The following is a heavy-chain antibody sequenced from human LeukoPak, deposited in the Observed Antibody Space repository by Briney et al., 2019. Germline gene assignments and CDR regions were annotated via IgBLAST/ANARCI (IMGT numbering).Heavy chain of an antibody. CDR1: GFTFSSYD. CDR3: AREANSDDSSGSFDY. V-gene: IGHV3-13*01. D-gene: IGHD3-22*01. J-gene: IGHJ4*02. CDR2: IGTAGDT. Sequence: GGSLRLSCAASGFTFSSYDMHWVRHATGKGLEWVSAIGTAGDTYYPGSVKGRFTISRENAKNSLYLQMNSLRAGDTAVYYCAREANSDDSSGSFDYWGQGTLVTVSS.